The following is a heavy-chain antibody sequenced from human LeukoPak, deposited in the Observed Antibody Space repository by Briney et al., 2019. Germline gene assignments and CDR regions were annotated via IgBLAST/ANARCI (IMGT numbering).Heavy chain of an antibody. D-gene: IGHD7-27*01. CDR2: IHHSGST. V-gene: IGHV4-38-2*02. CDR3: ARLSPLTGAYYYMDV. J-gene: IGHJ6*03. Sequence: SETLSLTCIVSGYSISSGYYWGWIRQPPGKGLEWIGNIHHSGSTYYNPSLKSRVTTSVDTSKNQLSLKLSSVTAADTAVYYCARLSPLTGAYYYMDVWGKGTTVTVSS. CDR1: GYSISSGYY.